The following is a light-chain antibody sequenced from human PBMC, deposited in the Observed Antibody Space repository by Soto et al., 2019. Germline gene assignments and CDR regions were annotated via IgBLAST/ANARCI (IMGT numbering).Light chain of an antibody. J-gene: IGKJ2*01. CDR3: QQRGTWPMT. Sequence: EIVLTQSPVTLSLSPGERVTLSCRASQSVGTFLAWYRQKPGQAPRLLIYDSSNRATGIPARFSGGGSGTDFTLTISSLEPDDFAVYYCQQRGTWPMTFGQGTKLE. V-gene: IGKV3-11*01. CDR1: QSVGTF. CDR2: DSS.